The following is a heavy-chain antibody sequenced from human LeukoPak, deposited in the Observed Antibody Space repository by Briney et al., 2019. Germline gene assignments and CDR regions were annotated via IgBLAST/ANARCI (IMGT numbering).Heavy chain of an antibody. Sequence: ASVKVSCKASGYPFTSYDINWVRQATGQGLEWMGWMNPNSGNTGYAQKFQGRVTMTRNTSISTAYMELSSLRSEDTAVYYCATKSSPPDAFDIWGQGTMVTVSS. CDR2: MNPNSGNT. CDR3: ATKSSPPDAFDI. CDR1: GYPFTSYD. V-gene: IGHV1-8*02. J-gene: IGHJ3*02.